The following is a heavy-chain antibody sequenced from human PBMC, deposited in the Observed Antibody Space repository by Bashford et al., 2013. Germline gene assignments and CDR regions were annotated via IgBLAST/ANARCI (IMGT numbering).Heavy chain of an antibody. D-gene: IGHD2-15*01. Sequence: SETLSLTCTVSGGSISRNNYYWNWIRQPPGKGLEWIGSIYYSGSAYYNPSLKSRVTISVDTSKNQFSLNLSSVTAADTAVYYCAARNKDCNGGSCLDPWAREPWSPSPQ. CDR3: AARNKDCNGGSCLDP. J-gene: IGHJ5*02. CDR2: IYYSGSA. CDR1: GGSISRNNYY. V-gene: IGHV4-39*01.